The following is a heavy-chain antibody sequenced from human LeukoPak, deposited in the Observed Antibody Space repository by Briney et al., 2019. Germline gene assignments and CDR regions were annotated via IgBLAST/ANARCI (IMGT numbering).Heavy chain of an antibody. V-gene: IGHV5-51*01. CDR2: MYPGDSDT. D-gene: IGHD5-24*01. J-gene: IGHJ3*02. CDR3: ARRDGYNMGAFDI. CDR1: GYSFSTYW. Sequence: GESLKISCRGSGYSFSTYWVGWVRQMPGKGLEWMGLMYPGDSDTRYSPSFQGQFTISADKSISTAYLQWSSLKASDTAMYYCARRDGYNMGAFDIWGQGTMVTVSS.